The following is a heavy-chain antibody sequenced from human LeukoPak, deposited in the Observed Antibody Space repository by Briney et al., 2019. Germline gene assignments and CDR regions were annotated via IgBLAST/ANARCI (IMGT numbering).Heavy chain of an antibody. CDR1: GGSISSSSYY. J-gene: IGHJ4*02. CDR2: IYYSGST. V-gene: IGHV4-39*01. CDR3: ARGSYGGYVWY. Sequence: SETLSLTCTVSGGSISSSSYYWGWLRQPPGKGLEWIGSIYYSGSTYYNPSLKSRVTISVDTTKNQFSLKLSSVTAADTAVYYCARGSYGGYVWYWGQGTLVTVSS. D-gene: IGHD5-12*01.